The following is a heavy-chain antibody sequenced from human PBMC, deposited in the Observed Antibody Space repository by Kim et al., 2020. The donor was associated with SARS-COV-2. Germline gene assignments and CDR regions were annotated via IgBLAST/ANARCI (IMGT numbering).Heavy chain of an antibody. J-gene: IGHJ4*02. CDR3: AAYDAVWGSYRY. V-gene: IGHV1-2*02. D-gene: IGHD3-16*02. CDR1: GYTFTGYY. Sequence: ASVKVSCKASGYTFTGYYIHWVRQAPGQGLEWMGWVNPNNGDTNYAQKFRGRITMTRDTSISTAYMELNSLRSDDTAVYYCAAYDAVWGSYRYWGQGTLVPVSS. CDR2: VNPNNGDT.